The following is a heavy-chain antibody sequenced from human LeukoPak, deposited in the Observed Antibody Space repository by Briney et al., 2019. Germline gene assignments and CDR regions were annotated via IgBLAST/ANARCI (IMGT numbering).Heavy chain of an antibody. D-gene: IGHD6-19*01. Sequence: SVKVSCKASGGTFSSYAISWVRQAPGLGLEWMGGIIPIFGTANYAQKFQGRVTITADESTSTAYMELSSLRSEDTAVYYCARGSEYSSGWYDAFDIWGQGTMVTVSS. CDR1: GGTFSSYA. V-gene: IGHV1-69*13. CDR3: ARGSEYSSGWYDAFDI. J-gene: IGHJ3*02. CDR2: IIPIFGTA.